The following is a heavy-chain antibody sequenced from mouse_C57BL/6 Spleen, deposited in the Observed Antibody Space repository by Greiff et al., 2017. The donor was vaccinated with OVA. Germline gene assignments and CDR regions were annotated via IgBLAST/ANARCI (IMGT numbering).Heavy chain of an antibody. V-gene: IGHV5-4*01. CDR1: GFTFSSYA. D-gene: IGHD3-3*01. J-gene: IGHJ2*01. CDR2: ISDGGSYT. CDR3: AREGGDGNFDY. Sequence: EVHLVESGGGLVKPGGSLKLSCAASGFTFSSYAMSWVRQTPEKRLEWVATISDGGSYTYYPDNVKGRFTISRDNAKNNLYLQMSHLKSEDTAMYYCAREGGDGNFDYWGQGTTLTVSS.